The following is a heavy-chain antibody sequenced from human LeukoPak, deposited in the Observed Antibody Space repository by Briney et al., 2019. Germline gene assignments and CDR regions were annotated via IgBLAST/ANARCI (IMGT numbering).Heavy chain of an antibody. CDR2: IIPILGIA. Sequence: SVKVSCKASGGTFSSYAISWVRQAPGQGLEWMGRIIPILGIANYAQKFQGRVTITANKSTSTAYMELSSLRSEDTAVYYCAREDIEMASTLWGQGTLVAVSS. V-gene: IGHV1-69*04. CDR1: GGTFSSYA. D-gene: IGHD5-24*01. J-gene: IGHJ4*02. CDR3: AREDIEMASTL.